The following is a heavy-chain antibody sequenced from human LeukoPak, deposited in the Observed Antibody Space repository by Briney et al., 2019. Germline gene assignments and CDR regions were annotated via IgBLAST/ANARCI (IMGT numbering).Heavy chain of an antibody. Sequence: SETLSLTCAVYGGSFSGYYWSWIRQPPGKGLEWIGEINHSGSTNYNPSLKSRVTISVDTSKNQFSLKLSSVTAADTAVYYCARKPIAAAAYNWFDPWGQGTLVTISS. J-gene: IGHJ5*02. CDR3: ARKPIAAAAYNWFDP. D-gene: IGHD6-13*01. V-gene: IGHV4-34*01. CDR1: GGSFSGYY. CDR2: INHSGST.